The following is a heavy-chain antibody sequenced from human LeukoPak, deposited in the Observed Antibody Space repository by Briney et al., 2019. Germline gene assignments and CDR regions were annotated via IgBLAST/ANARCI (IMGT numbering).Heavy chain of an antibody. CDR1: GFTFTDSA. D-gene: IGHD1-26*01. Sequence: GGSLRLSCAASGFTFTDSAMTWVRQAPGKGLEWVSAISTSGGDTIYTDSVKGRFTISRDNSKNTLYLQMNSLRAEDTAIYYCAKGGSYAPLDYWCQGTLVTVSS. CDR2: ISTSGGDT. J-gene: IGHJ4*02. V-gene: IGHV3-23*01. CDR3: AKGGSYAPLDY.